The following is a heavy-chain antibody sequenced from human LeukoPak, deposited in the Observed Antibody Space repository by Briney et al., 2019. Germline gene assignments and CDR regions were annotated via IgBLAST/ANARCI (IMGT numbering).Heavy chain of an antibody. CDR3: ARPGHNIVYFYYMDV. CDR2: IKQDGSEI. Sequence: GGSLRLSCAASGFTFSNYWMGWVRQAPGKGLEWVANIKQDGSEIYYVDSVKGRFTISRDTAKDSLYLQMSSLRAEDTAVYYCARPGHNIVYFYYMDVWGKGTTVTVSS. J-gene: IGHJ6*03. CDR1: GFTFSNYW. D-gene: IGHD1-1*01. V-gene: IGHV3-7*01.